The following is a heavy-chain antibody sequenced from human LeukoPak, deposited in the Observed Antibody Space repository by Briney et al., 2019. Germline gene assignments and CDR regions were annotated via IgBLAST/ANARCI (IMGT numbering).Heavy chain of an antibody. V-gene: IGHV3-48*01. CDR2: ISRSSSTI. Sequence: PGGSLRLSCAASGFTFSSYSMNWVRQAPGKGLEWVSYISRSSSTIYYADSVKGRFSISRDNAKNSLYLQMNSLRAEDTALYYCARHSPLWNYWGQGTLVTVSS. D-gene: IGHD1-1*01. J-gene: IGHJ4*02. CDR1: GFTFSSYS. CDR3: ARHSPLWNY.